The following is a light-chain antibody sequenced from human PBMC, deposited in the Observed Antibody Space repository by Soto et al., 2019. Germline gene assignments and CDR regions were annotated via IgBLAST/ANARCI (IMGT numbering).Light chain of an antibody. Sequence: EIVLTQSPGTLSLSPGERATLSCRASQNVGIFYLAWFQQKPGQAPSLLIYSTSGRASGVPDRFSGSGSGTDFTLTISRLEPEDFAVYYCQQYGISPFTFGQGTKVDIK. CDR3: QQYGISPFT. CDR2: STS. J-gene: IGKJ2*01. CDR1: QNVGIFY. V-gene: IGKV3-20*01.